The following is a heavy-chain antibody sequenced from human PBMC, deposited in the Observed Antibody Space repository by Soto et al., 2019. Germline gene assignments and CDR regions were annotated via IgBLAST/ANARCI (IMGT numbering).Heavy chain of an antibody. CDR2: IWYDGSNK. Sequence: GGSLRLSCAASGFTFSSYGMHWVRQAPGKGLEWVAVIWYDGSNKYYADSVKGRFTISRDNSKNTLYLQMNSLRAEDTAVYYCARAWDDGFPPFGYWGQGTLVTVSS. V-gene: IGHV3-33*01. CDR3: ARAWDDGFPPFGY. CDR1: GFTFSSYG. J-gene: IGHJ4*02. D-gene: IGHD1-26*01.